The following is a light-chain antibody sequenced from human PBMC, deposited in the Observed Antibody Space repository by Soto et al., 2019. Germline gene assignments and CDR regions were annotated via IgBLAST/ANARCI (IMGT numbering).Light chain of an antibody. V-gene: IGKV1-39*01. CDR2: AAS. CDR3: QQTYSALIT. CDR1: QTINTH. J-gene: IGKJ5*01. Sequence: DIQMTQSPSSLSASVGDRVTITCRASQTINTHLNWYQQKPGKAPELLIYAASSLQSGVPSRFSGSGSGTDFTLTISSLQPEDFATYYCQQTYSALITFGQGKRREIK.